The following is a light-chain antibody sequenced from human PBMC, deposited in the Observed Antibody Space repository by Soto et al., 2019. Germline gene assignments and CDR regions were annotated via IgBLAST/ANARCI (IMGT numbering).Light chain of an antibody. Sequence: QSVLPQPPSVSAAPGQKVTISCSGASSNIGNNYVSWYQQFPGTAPKLLIYENNKRPSGIPDRCSGSKSGTTATLGITGRQTGDEADYYCGTWDSSLSAWVFGGGTKLTV. CDR1: SSNIGNNY. CDR2: ENN. V-gene: IGLV1-51*02. CDR3: GTWDSSLSAWV. J-gene: IGLJ3*02.